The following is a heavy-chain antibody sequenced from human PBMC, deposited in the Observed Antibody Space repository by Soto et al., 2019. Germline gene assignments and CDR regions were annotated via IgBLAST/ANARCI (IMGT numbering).Heavy chain of an antibody. D-gene: IGHD6-25*01. Sequence: QVHLQESGPGLVKPSQTLSLTCTVSGDSISSSDYYWSWIRQPPGKGLEWIGYIYSSGNTYYNLSLKSRLTISVHTSKNQFSLKLNSVTAADTALYYCARGLSAATGVTCYFDYWGQGTLVTVSS. CDR2: IYSSGNT. CDR1: GDSISSSDYY. V-gene: IGHV4-31*03. J-gene: IGHJ4*02. CDR3: ARGLSAATGVTCYFDY.